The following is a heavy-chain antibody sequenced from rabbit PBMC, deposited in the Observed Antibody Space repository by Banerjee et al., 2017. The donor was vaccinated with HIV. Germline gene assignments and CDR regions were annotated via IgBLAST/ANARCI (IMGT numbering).Heavy chain of an antibody. J-gene: IGHJ4*01. CDR2: IYGGSSGST. CDR1: GFSFSSSYY. D-gene: IGHD8-1*01. CDR3: ARYVDSYYYPNL. V-gene: IGHV1S45*01. Sequence: QEQLVESGGGLVQPEGSLTLTCTASGFSFSSSYYMCWVRQAPGKGLEWIGCIYGGSSGSTYYASWAKGRFTISKTSSTTVTLQMTSLTAADTATYFCARYVDSYYYPNLWGQGTLVTVS.